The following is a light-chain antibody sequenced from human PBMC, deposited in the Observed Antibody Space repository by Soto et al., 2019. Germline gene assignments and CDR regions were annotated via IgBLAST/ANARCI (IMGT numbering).Light chain of an antibody. CDR1: SGHSSNI. Sequence: QLVLTQSSSASASLGSSVRLTCTLSSGHSSNIIAWHQQQPGKAPRYSMKLERSGSYNKGSGVPDRFSGSSSGPDRYLTISNLQFEDEADYYCETWDINTRVFGGGTKLTVL. CDR3: ETWDINTRV. J-gene: IGLJ2*01. CDR2: LERSGSY. V-gene: IGLV4-60*02.